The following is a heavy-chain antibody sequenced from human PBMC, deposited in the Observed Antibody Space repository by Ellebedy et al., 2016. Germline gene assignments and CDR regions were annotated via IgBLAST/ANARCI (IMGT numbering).Heavy chain of an antibody. J-gene: IGHJ6*02. D-gene: IGHD2-2*01. CDR2: IYPGDSDT. CDR3: ARNIRYCSSTSCWGGDYYGMDV. V-gene: IGHV5-51*01. CDR1: GYSFTSYW. Sequence: GESLKISXKGSGYSFTSYWIGWVRQMPGKGLEWLGIIYPGDSDTRYSPSFQGQVTISADKSISTAYLQWSSLKASDTAMYYCARNIRYCSSTSCWGGDYYGMDVWGQGTTVTVSS.